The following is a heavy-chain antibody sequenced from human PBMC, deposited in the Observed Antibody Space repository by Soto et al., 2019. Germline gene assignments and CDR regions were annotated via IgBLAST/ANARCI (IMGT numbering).Heavy chain of an antibody. CDR3: ARETKAAGNAFDI. CDR2: ISGSGGST. V-gene: IGHV3-23*01. Sequence: EVQLLESGGGLVQPGGSLRLSCAASGFTFSSYAMSWVRQAPGKGLEWVSAISGSGGSTYYADSVKGRFTISRDNSKNTLYRQMNSLRAEDTAVYYCARETKAAGNAFDIWGQGTMVTVSS. D-gene: IGHD6-13*01. J-gene: IGHJ3*02. CDR1: GFTFSSYA.